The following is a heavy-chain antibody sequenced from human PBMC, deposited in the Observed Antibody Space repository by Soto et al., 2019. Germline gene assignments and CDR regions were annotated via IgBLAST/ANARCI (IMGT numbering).Heavy chain of an antibody. Sequence: QVQLQQWGAGLLKPSETLSLTCAVYGGSFSGYYWSWIRQPPGKGLEWIGEINNSGSTNYNPSLKSRVTISVDTSKNQFSLKLSSVTAADTAVYYCARVDYGDQGGFDPWGQGTLVTVSS. V-gene: IGHV4-34*01. CDR2: INNSGST. CDR3: ARVDYGDQGGFDP. J-gene: IGHJ5*02. D-gene: IGHD4-17*01. CDR1: GGSFSGYY.